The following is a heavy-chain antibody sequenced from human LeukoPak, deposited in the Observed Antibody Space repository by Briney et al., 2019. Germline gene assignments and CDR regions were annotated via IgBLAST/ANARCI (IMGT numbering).Heavy chain of an antibody. V-gene: IGHV3-23*01. J-gene: IGHJ4*02. CDR3: AETAYDSGSGEYYFDY. Sequence: PGGSLRLSCAASGFSFRNYAMHWVRQAPGNGLEWVSTIIGSGVSTYYADSVKGRFTISRDNSKSRLYLQMNSLRAEDTAVYYCAETAYDSGSGEYYFDYWGQGTLVTVSS. CDR1: GFSFRNYA. CDR2: IIGSGVST. D-gene: IGHD3-10*01.